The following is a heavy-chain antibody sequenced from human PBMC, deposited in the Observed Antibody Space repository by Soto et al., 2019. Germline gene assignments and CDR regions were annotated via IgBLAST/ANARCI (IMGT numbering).Heavy chain of an antibody. CDR3: ARVKTQAYRYFDS. V-gene: IGHV3-72*01. J-gene: IGHJ4*02. CDR2: TRNKANSYTT. CDR1: GFTFSDHY. Sequence: GGSLRLSCAASGFTFSDHYMDWVRQAPGKGLEWVARTRNKANSYTTEYAASVKGRFTISRDDSKNSLYLQMDSLKAEDTAVYYCARVKTQAYRYFDSWGQGTLVTVSS.